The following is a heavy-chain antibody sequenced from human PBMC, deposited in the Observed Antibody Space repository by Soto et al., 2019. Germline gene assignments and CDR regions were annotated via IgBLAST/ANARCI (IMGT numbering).Heavy chain of an antibody. D-gene: IGHD5-18*01. J-gene: IGHJ4*02. CDR3: ARVDTAMVFDY. Sequence: PSETLSLTCTVSGGSISGGAYYWSWISQHTGKGLEWIGYIYYSGSTYYNPSLKSRVTISVDTSKNQFSLKLSPVTAADTAVYYCARVDTAMVFDYWGQGTLVTV. CDR2: IYYSGST. CDR1: GGSISGGAYY. V-gene: IGHV4-30-4*01.